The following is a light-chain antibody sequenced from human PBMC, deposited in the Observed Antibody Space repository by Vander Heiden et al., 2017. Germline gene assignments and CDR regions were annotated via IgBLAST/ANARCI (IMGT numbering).Light chain of an antibody. CDR1: SGSIASNY. V-gene: IGLV6-57*02. J-gene: IGLJ2*01. Sequence: NFILTQPHSVSESPGKTVTISCTGSSGSIASNYVQWYQQRPGSAPTTVIYEDDQRPSGVPDRFSGAIDSSSNSASLTISGLKTEDEADYYCQSYDSSNGVVFGGGTKLTVL. CDR2: EDD. CDR3: QSYDSSNGVV.